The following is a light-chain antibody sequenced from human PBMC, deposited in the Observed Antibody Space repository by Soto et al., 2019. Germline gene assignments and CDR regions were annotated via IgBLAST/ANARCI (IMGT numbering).Light chain of an antibody. Sequence: DIERTQSPATQYVSTVARATLSCRASQSVGSSYLAWYQQKPGQAPRLLIYGASSRATGIPDRFSGSGSGTDFTLTICRLEPEDFAVYYCQQYGSSPPAFGQGTKVDIK. CDR2: GAS. V-gene: IGKV3-20*01. CDR3: QQYGSSPPA. CDR1: QSVGSSY. J-gene: IGKJ1*01.